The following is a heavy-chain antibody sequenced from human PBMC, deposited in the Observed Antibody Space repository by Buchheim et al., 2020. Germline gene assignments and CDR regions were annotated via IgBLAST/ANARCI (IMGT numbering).Heavy chain of an antibody. J-gene: IGHJ6*02. V-gene: IGHV3-30-3*01. CDR2: ISHYGSNK. CDR1: GFTFSTYV. D-gene: IGHD3-9*01. Sequence: QVQLVESGGGVVQPGRSLRLSCAVSGFTFSTYVMHWVRQAPGKGLEWVALISHYGSNKNYADSLKGRFTISRDNSKNTLYLQMNSLRAEDTAVYYCARENILTGYYSSGLYYYYGMDVWGQGTT. CDR3: ARENILTGYYSSGLYYYYGMDV.